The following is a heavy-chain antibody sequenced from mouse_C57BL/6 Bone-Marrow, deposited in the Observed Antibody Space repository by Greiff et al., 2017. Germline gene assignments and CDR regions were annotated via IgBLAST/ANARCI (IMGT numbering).Heavy chain of an antibody. Sequence: QVQLQQPGAELVMPGASVKLSCKASGYTFTSYWMHWVKQRPGQGLEWIGEFDPSDSYTNYNQKFKGKSTLTVDKSSSTAYMQLSSLTSEDSAVYYCARGHYYGSSYFYFDYWGQGTTLTVSS. V-gene: IGHV1-69*01. CDR2: FDPSDSYT. CDR3: ARGHYYGSSYFYFDY. CDR1: GYTFTSYW. J-gene: IGHJ2*01. D-gene: IGHD1-1*01.